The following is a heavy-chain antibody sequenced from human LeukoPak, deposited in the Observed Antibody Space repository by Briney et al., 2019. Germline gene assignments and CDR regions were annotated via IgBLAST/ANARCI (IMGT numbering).Heavy chain of an antibody. CDR1: GGSISSYY. CDR2: IYYSGST. J-gene: IGHJ5*02. V-gene: IGHV4-59*12. D-gene: IGHD6-19*01. Sequence: PSETLSLTCTVSGGSISSYYWSWIRQPPGKGLEWIGYIYYSGSTNYNPSLKSRVTISVDTSKNQFSLKLSSVTAADTAVYYCARDPRSSGWYKTGVNWFDPWGQGTLVTVSS. CDR3: ARDPRSSGWYKTGVNWFDP.